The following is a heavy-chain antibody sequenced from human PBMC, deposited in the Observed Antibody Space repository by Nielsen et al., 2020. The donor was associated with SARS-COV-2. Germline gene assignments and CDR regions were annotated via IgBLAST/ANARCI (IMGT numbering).Heavy chain of an antibody. V-gene: IGHV1-24*01. Sequence: ASVKVSCKASGYTLSDLSIHWVRQAPGKGLEWMGGFDPGDAETVYAQKFQGRITMTEDTSADTAYMDLSSLRTEDTAVYYCATSLVAAIFGVLDYWGPGTLVTVSS. CDR3: ATSLVAAIFGVLDY. J-gene: IGHJ4*02. CDR1: GYTLSDLS. D-gene: IGHD3-3*01. CDR2: FDPGDAET.